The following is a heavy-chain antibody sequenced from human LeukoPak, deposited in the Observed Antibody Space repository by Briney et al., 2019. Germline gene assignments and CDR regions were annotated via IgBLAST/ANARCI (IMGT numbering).Heavy chain of an antibody. D-gene: IGHD4-11*01. CDR2: IHYTGRA. J-gene: IGHJ3*02. CDR3: ARHKALHKGDAFDI. CDR1: GGSISGYY. Sequence: PSETLSLTCTVSGGSISGYYWIWIRQPPGKGLEWIAYIHYTGRANYSPSLKSRATISVDTSKNQFSLRLSSVTTADTGVYYCARHKALHKGDAFDIWGQGTMVTVSS. V-gene: IGHV4-59*08.